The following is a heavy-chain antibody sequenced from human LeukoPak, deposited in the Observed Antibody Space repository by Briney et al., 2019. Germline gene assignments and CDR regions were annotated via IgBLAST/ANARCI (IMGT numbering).Heavy chain of an antibody. V-gene: IGHV1-2*06. CDR3: ARAGLLWSIPTIPRDY. CDR2: INPNSGGT. D-gene: IGHD2-21*01. J-gene: IGHJ4*02. Sequence: ASVKVSCKASGYTFTGYYMHWVRQAPGQGLEWMGRINPNSGGTNYAQKFQGRVTMTRDTSISTAYMELSRLRSDDTAVYYCARAGLLWSIPTIPRDYWGQGTLVTVSS. CDR1: GYTFTGYY.